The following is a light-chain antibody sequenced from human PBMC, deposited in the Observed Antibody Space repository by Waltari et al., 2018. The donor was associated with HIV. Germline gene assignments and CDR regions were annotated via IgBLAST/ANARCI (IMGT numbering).Light chain of an antibody. J-gene: IGLJ3*02. V-gene: IGLV2-23*02. CDR1: SSDVGSYNL. CDR2: EVS. Sequence: QSALTQPASVSGSPGQSITISCTGTSSDVGSYNLVSWYQQHPGKAPKLMIYEVSKRPSGVSNRFAGSKSGNTASLTIAGLQAEDEADYYCCSYAGSNTWVFGGGTKLTVL. CDR3: CSYAGSNTWV.